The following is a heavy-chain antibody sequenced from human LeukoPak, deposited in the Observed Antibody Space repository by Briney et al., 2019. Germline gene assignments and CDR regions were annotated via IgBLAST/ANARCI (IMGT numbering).Heavy chain of an antibody. CDR2: ISAYNGNT. V-gene: IGHV1-18*01. CDR3: ARGPGYYDILTGYYSTLDY. CDR1: GYTFTSYG. D-gene: IGHD3-9*01. Sequence: RASVKVSCKASGYTFTSYGSSWVRQAPGQGLEWMGWISAYNGNTNYAQKLQGRVTMTTDTSTSTAYMELRSLRSDDTAVYYCARGPGYYDILTGYYSTLDYWGQGTLVTVSS. J-gene: IGHJ4*02.